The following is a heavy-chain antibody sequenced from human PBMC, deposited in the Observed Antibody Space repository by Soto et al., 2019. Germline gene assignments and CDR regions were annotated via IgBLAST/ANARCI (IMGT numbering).Heavy chain of an antibody. CDR3: AQSGLGYCSGGSGYSNPAQCDY. CDR2: IYYSGST. J-gene: IGHJ4*02. CDR1: GGSISSGGYY. D-gene: IGHD2-15*01. Sequence: QVQLQESGPGLVKPSQTLSLTCTVSGGSISSGGYYWSWIRQHPGKGLEWIGYIYYSGSTYYNPSRTGRVTISVDSSKNQCSLKLSSVTAADTAVYYCAQSGLGYCSGGSGYSNPAQCDYWGQGTLVTVSA. V-gene: IGHV4-31*03.